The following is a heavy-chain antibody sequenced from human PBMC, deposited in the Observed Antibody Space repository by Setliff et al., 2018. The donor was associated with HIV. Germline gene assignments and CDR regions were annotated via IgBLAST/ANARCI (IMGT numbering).Heavy chain of an antibody. CDR3: ARGKRLGYYFDS. J-gene: IGHJ4*02. D-gene: IGHD1-26*01. V-gene: IGHV4-34*01. CDR2: INDLGTA. CDR1: GGSFGGYY. Sequence: LSLTCSVYGGSFGGYYGTWFRQPPGKGPEWIGEINDLGTADYSPSLNSRVTISLDTSRKQLSLKMRSVTAADTAMYYCARGKRLGYYFDSWGLGTLVTVSS.